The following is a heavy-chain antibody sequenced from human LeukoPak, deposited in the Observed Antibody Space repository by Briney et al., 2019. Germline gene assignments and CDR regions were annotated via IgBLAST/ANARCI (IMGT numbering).Heavy chain of an antibody. J-gene: IGHJ4*02. CDR2: MNPNSGGT. Sequence: ASVKVSCKPSGYTFTDNYLHWVRQAPGQGLEWVGWMNPNSGGTGYAQKSQGRVTMTRDTSISTAYMELSSLTSDDTAVYYCTRGSGTSWFDYWGQGSLVTVSS. CDR1: GYTFTDNY. CDR3: TRGSGTSWFDY. V-gene: IGHV1-2*02. D-gene: IGHD2-2*01.